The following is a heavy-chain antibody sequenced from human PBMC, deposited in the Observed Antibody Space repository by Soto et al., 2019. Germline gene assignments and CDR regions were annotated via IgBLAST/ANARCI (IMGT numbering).Heavy chain of an antibody. J-gene: IGHJ4*02. CDR2: MHYTGFS. D-gene: IGHD3-16*01. CDR1: GASFTSHY. Sequence: SETLSLTCSFSGASFTSHYFTWIRQSPEKGLEWIGYMHYTGFSHYNPSLKSRLTISVDKSKNQFTLNLSSVTAADTAVYYCGRVVRSGGRGQRLDYCGQGTLVTVSS. V-gene: IGHV4-59*11. CDR3: GRVVRSGGRGQRLDY.